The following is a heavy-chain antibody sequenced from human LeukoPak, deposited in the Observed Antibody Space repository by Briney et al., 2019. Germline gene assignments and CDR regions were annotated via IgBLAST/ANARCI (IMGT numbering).Heavy chain of an antibody. D-gene: IGHD1-26*01. V-gene: IGHV4-4*02. Sequence: LETLSLTCAVSGGSISSSNWWSWVRQPPGKGLEWIGEIYHSGSTNYNPSLKSRVTISVDKSKNQFSLKLSSVTAADTAVYYCARELHSGSYYFDYWGQGTLVTVSS. CDR2: IYHSGST. J-gene: IGHJ4*02. CDR3: ARELHSGSYYFDY. CDR1: GGSISSSNW.